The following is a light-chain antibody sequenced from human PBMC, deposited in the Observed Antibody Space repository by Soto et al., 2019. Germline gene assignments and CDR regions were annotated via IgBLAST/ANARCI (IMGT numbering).Light chain of an antibody. CDR3: QSYDTSLSGAWV. V-gene: IGLV1-40*01. CDR2: GDD. J-gene: IGLJ3*02. CDR1: SSNLGAGFD. Sequence: QSVLTQPPSVSGAPGQRVTISCTGSSSNLGAGFDVHWYQHLPGRAPKLLINGDDNRPSGVPDRFSGSRSGTSASLAITGLHPEDEADYYCQSYDTSLSGAWVFGGGTKLTVL.